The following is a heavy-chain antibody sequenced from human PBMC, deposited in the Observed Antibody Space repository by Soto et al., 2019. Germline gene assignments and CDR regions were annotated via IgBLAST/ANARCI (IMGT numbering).Heavy chain of an antibody. D-gene: IGHD6-13*01. CDR1: GGSFIGYY. CDR2: INHSGST. V-gene: IGHV4-34*01. CDR3: ARKVIPWYSSSWSYYYYYGMDV. Sequence: SETLSLTCAVYGGSFIGYYWSWSRQPPGKGLEWIGEINHSGSTNYNPSLKSRVTISVDTSKNQFSLKLSSVTAADTAVYYCARKVIPWYSSSWSYYYYYGMDVWGQGTTVTVSS. J-gene: IGHJ6*02.